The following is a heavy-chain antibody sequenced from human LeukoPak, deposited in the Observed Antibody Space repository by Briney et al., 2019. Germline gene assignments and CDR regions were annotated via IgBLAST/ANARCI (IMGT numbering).Heavy chain of an antibody. CDR1: GFTFSSYS. D-gene: IGHD6-13*01. Sequence: PGGSLRLSCAASGFTFSSYSMNWVRQAPRKGLEWVSSISSSSSYIYYADSVKGRFTISRDNAKNSLYLQMNSLRAEDTAVYYCARVPGYSSSWYISYYYYYYMDVWGKGTTVTVSS. CDR3: ARVPGYSSSWYISYYYYYYMDV. J-gene: IGHJ6*03. CDR2: ISSSSSYI. V-gene: IGHV3-21*01.